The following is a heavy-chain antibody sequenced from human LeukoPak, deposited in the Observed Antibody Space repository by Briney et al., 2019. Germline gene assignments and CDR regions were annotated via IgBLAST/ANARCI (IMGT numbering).Heavy chain of an antibody. CDR2: IRYDGSNK. D-gene: IGHD2-15*01. V-gene: IGHV3-30*02. Sequence: GGSLRLSCAASGFTFSSYGMHWVRQAPGKGLEWVAFIRYDGSNKYYADSVKGRFTISRDNSKNTLYLQMNSLRSDDTAVYYCARDRDPYCSGGSCLQGHYWGQGTLVTVSS. J-gene: IGHJ4*02. CDR1: GFTFSSYG. CDR3: ARDRDPYCSGGSCLQGHY.